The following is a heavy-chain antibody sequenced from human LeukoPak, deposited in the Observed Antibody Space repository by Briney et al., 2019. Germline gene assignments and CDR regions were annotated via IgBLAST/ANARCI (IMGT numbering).Heavy chain of an antibody. D-gene: IGHD1-26*01. CDR1: GFTFSSYW. V-gene: IGHV3-74*01. CDR2: INSDGSST. J-gene: IGHJ4*02. CDR3: ARGLLGVGATGTDY. Sequence: GGSLRLSCAASGFTFSSYWMHWVRQAPGKGLVWVSRINSDGSSTSYADSVKGRFTISRDNAKSTLYLQMNSLRAEDTAVYYCARGLLGVGATGTDYWGQGTLVTVSS.